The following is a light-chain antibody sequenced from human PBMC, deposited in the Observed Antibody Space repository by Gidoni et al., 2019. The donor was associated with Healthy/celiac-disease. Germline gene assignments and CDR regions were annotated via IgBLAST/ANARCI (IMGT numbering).Light chain of an antibody. V-gene: IGLV1-47*01. CDR3: AAGDDSLSGRV. J-gene: IGLJ3*02. Sequence: QSVLTQPPSASRTPVHRVTISCSGSSSNIGSNYVYWYQQLPGTAPKLLLYRNNQRHSGVPDRFSGSKSGTSASLAISGLRSEDEADYYCAAGDDSLSGRVFGGGTKLTVL. CDR1: SSNIGSNY. CDR2: RNN.